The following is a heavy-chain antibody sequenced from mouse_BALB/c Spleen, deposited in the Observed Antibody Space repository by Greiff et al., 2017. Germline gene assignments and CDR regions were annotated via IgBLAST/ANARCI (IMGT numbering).Heavy chain of an antibody. CDR1: GYTFTSYY. Sequence: QVQLQQSGAELVKPGASVKLSCKASGYTFTSYYMYWVKQRPGQGLEWIGEINPSNGGTNFNEKFKSKATLTVDKSSSTAYMQLSSLTSEDSAVYYCSAQLFYAMDYWGQGTTLTVSS. CDR2: INPSNGGT. CDR3: SAQLFYAMDY. D-gene: IGHD2-3*01. V-gene: IGHV1S81*02. J-gene: IGHJ2*01.